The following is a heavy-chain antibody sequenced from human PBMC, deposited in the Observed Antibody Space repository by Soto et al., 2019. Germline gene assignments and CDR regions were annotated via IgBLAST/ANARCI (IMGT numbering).Heavy chain of an antibody. CDR3: ARHVGFVQYSSSWLGWDFDY. D-gene: IGHD6-13*01. J-gene: IGHJ4*02. CDR1: GGSISSSSYY. Sequence: SETLSLTCTVSGGSISSSSYYWGWIRQPPGKGLEWIGSIYYSGSTYYNPSLKSRVTISVDTSKNQFSLKLSSVTAADTAVYYCARHVGFVQYSSSWLGWDFDYWGQGTLVTVSS. CDR2: IYYSGST. V-gene: IGHV4-39*01.